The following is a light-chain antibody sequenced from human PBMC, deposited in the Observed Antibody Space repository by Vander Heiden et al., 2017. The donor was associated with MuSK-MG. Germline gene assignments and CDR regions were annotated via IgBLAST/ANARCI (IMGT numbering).Light chain of an antibody. CDR3: SSYTSSSTLYV. Sequence: QSALTQPASVSGSPGQSITISCTGTSSDVGGYNYVSWYQQDPGKAPKLTIYDVSNRPSGVSNRFSGSKSGNTASLTISGLQAEDEADYYCSSYTSSSTLYVFGTGTKVTVL. V-gene: IGLV2-14*01. CDR2: DVS. CDR1: SSDVGGYNY. J-gene: IGLJ1*01.